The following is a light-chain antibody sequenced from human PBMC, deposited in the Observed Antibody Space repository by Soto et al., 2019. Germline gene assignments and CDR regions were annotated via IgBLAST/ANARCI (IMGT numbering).Light chain of an antibody. J-gene: IGKJ1*01. Sequence: EIVLTQSPGTLSLSPGERATLSCRASQSISSSYLAWYQQKPGQAPRLLMYGISRRATGIPDRFSGSGSGTGFTLTITRLEPEDFAVYYCQQYVTSSPRTFGQGTKVDIK. CDR2: GIS. V-gene: IGKV3-20*01. CDR3: QQYVTSSPRT. CDR1: QSISSSY.